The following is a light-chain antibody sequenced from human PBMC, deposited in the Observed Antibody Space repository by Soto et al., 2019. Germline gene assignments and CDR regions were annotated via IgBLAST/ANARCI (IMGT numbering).Light chain of an antibody. CDR1: QSVSSN. Sequence: EIVMTQSPATLSVSPGERATLSCRASQSVSSNLAWYQQKPGQAPSLLIYGASTRATGIPARFSGSGSGTEFTLTNSSLQSEDFAVFYCQQYDNWPITFGQGTRLEIK. V-gene: IGKV3-15*01. CDR3: QQYDNWPIT. J-gene: IGKJ5*01. CDR2: GAS.